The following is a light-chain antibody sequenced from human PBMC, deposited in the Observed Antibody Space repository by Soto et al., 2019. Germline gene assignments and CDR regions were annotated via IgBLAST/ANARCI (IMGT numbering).Light chain of an antibody. J-gene: IGKJ2*01. CDR2: DAS. CDR1: QSVSRR. V-gene: IGKV1-5*01. CDR3: HTYNSYSLHT. Sequence: DIQMTQSPSTLSASVGDRITITCRASQSVSRRLAWFQQKPGKAPKLLIYDASSLESGVPSRFSGRASETEFTLTISSLQPDDCATYYCHTYNSYSLHTFGQGTKLEIK.